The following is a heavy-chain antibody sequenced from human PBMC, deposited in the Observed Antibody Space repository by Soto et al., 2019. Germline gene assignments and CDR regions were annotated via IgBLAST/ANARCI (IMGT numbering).Heavy chain of an antibody. J-gene: IGHJ6*02. Sequence: SVKVSCKASGGTFSSYAISWVRQAPGQGLGWLGGIIPIFGTANYAQKFQGRVTITADESTSTAYMELSSLRSEDTAVYYCAILFGGADFLAVADHYAMDVWGQGTTVTVSS. D-gene: IGHD6-19*01. V-gene: IGHV1-69*13. CDR2: IIPIFGTA. CDR1: GGTFSSYA. CDR3: AILFGGADFLAVADHYAMDV.